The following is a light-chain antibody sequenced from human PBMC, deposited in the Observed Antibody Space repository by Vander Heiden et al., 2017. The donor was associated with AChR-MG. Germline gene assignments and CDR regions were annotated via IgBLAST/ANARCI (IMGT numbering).Light chain of an antibody. CDR3: QQRSDWPPS. CDR2: DAS. V-gene: IGKV3-11*01. CDR1: QSITNY. Sequence: EIVLTQSPATLSLSPGERATLPCRASQSITNYLVWYQPRPGQAPRLLIFDASSRATGIPARFSGGGSGTDFTLTINSLEPEDFAVYYCQQRSDWPPSFGPGTRVDIK. J-gene: IGKJ3*01.